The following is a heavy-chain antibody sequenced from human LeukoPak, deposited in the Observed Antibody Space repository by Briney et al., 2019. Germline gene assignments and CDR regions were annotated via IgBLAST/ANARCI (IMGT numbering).Heavy chain of an antibody. CDR3: ARATDGYGVYFDY. Sequence: SETLSLTCAVSGYSIRSGYYWGWIRQPPGKGLEWIGSVYHSGITYYNPSLKSRVTMSVDTSKNQFSLKLSSVTAADTAVYYCARATDGYGVYFDYWGQGTLVTVSS. V-gene: IGHV4-38-2*01. J-gene: IGHJ4*02. D-gene: IGHD5-24*01. CDR2: VYHSGIT. CDR1: GYSIRSGYY.